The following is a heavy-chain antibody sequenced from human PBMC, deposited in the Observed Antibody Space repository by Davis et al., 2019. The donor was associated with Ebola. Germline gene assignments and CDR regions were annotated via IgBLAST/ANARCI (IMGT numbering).Heavy chain of an antibody. J-gene: IGHJ4*02. CDR2: ISSSSSYI. D-gene: IGHD3-22*01. CDR1: GFTFSSYS. Sequence: PGGSLRLSCAASGFTFSSYSMNWVRQAPGKGLEWVSSISSSSSYIYYADSVKGRFTISRDNAKNSLYLQMNSLRAEDTAVYYCARDSTMIVVEYYFDYWGQGTLVTVSS. CDR3: ARDSTMIVVEYYFDY. V-gene: IGHV3-21*01.